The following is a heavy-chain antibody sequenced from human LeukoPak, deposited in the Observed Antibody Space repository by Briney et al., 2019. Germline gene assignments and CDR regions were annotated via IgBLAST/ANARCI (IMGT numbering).Heavy chain of an antibody. J-gene: IGHJ5*02. CDR1: GGSISSYY. Sequence: SETLSLTCTVSGGSISSYYWSWIRQPPGKGLEWIGYIYYSGNTNHDPSLKSRVTISVHTSKNQFSLKLSSVPAADTAVYYCARLPGRWSRSYFPWGQGTLVTVAS. CDR2: IYYSGNT. V-gene: IGHV4-59*08. CDR3: ARLPGRWSRSYFP. D-gene: IGHD1-26*01.